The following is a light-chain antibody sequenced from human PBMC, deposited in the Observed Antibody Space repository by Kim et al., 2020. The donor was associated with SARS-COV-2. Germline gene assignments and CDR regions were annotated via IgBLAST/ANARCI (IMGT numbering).Light chain of an antibody. CDR1: QGINNH. V-gene: IGKV1-16*01. CDR2: AAS. CDR3: QQYSRFPLT. Sequence: ASVGDRFTFTCRARQGINNHLAWFQQKSGKAPKSLIYAASTLQGGAPSRFSGSGFGTDFTLTISSLQPEDSATYFCQQYSRFPLTFGGGTKVDIK. J-gene: IGKJ4*01.